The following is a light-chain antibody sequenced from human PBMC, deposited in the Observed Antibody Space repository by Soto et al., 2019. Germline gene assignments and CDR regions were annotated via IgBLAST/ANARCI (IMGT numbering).Light chain of an antibody. Sequence: DVQMTQAPSFVSASVGDRVSISCRASQGGNNCLAWYQHKPWKAHNLLIHTASTLQSGVSSRFSGSGSGTDFTLTIRSLQPEDFETYYFQQANSLPYTYSQGTQVELK. CDR1: QGGNNC. J-gene: IGKJ2*01. V-gene: IGKV1-12*01. CDR3: QQANSLPYT. CDR2: TAS.